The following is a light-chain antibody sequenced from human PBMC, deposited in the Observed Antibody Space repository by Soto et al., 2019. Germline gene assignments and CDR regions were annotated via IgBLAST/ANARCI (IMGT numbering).Light chain of an antibody. V-gene: IGLV4-69*01. J-gene: IGLJ2*01. CDR3: QPWGTGIVV. Sequence: QPVLTQSPSASASLGASVKLTCTLSSGHSSDAIAWHQQQPEKGPLFLRTLNSDGSHTKGDGIPDRFSGYSSGAERYLTNSSLQSGDEADYYGQPWGTGIVVFGGGTNLTFL. CDR2: LNSDGSH. CDR1: SGHSSDA.